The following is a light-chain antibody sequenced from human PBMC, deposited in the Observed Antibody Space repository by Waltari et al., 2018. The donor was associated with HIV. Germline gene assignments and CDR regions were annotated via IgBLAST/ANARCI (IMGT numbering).Light chain of an antibody. V-gene: IGLV2-14*01. CDR3: SSYTRSSTWV. Sequence: SCTGTSSDVGGYNCVSWYQQHPGKAPKLMIDEVSNRPSGVSNRFSGSKSGNTASLSISGLQAEDEADYYCSSYTRSSTWVFGGGTKLTVL. CDR1: SSDVGGYNC. J-gene: IGLJ3*02. CDR2: EVS.